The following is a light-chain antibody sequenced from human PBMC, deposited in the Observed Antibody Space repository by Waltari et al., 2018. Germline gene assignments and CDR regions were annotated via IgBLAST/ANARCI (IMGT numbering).Light chain of an antibody. J-gene: IGKJ4*01. Sequence: EIVLTQSPATLSLSPGERATISCRASQSVSSYLAWYQQKPGQAPRLLIYDASNRATGIPARFSGSGSGTDFTLTISSLEPEDFAVYYCQQRNYWPLTFGGGTKVEIK. CDR3: QQRNYWPLT. V-gene: IGKV3-11*01. CDR1: QSVSSY. CDR2: DAS.